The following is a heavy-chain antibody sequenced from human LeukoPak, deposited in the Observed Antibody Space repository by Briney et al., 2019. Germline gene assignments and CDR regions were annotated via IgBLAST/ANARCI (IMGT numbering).Heavy chain of an antibody. CDR2: IYYSGST. CDR3: ARDGGAGWPIGY. D-gene: IGHD6-19*01. CDR1: GGSISSYY. J-gene: IGHJ4*02. Sequence: PSETLSLTCTVSGGSISSYYWSWIRQPPGKGLEWIGNIYYSGSTNYNPSLKSRVTISVDTSNNQFSLKLSSVTAADTAVYYCARDGGAGWPIGYWGQGTLVTVSS. V-gene: IGHV4-59*01.